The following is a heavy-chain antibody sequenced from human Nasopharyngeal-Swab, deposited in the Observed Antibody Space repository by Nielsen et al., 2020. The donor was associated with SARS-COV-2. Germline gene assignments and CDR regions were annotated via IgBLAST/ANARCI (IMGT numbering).Heavy chain of an antibody. CDR1: GDSISSGKDY. J-gene: IGHJ4*02. V-gene: IGHV4-30-4*01. CDR3: ARLGRYYDTLSGYARHFDY. Sequence: SETLSLTCTVSGDSISSGKDYWNWIRQTPGRGLEWIGYIDYSGSTDHNPSLKSRVTISVDTSKNQFFLKVNSVTAADTAVYYCARLGRYYDTLSGYARHFDYWGQGILATVSS. CDR2: IDYSGST. D-gene: IGHD3-9*01.